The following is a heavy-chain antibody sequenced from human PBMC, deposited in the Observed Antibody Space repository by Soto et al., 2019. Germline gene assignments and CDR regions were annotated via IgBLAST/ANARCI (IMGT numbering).Heavy chain of an antibody. J-gene: IGHJ4*02. CDR3: ARDLGNYDGSGYFDY. CDR1: GFSFSSSS. CDR2: ISYTTSRK. D-gene: IGHD3-22*01. V-gene: IGHV3-48*04. Sequence: PGGSLRLSCTASGFSFSSSSMNWLRQAPGKGLEWISYISYTTSRKYYADSVKGRFTISRDNAKNSLYLQMNSLTVEDMAIYYCARDLGNYDGSGYFDYWGLGTQVTVSS.